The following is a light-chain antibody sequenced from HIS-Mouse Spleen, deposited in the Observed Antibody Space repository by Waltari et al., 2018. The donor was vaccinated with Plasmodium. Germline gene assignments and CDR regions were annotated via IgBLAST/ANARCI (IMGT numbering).Light chain of an antibody. CDR3: QAWDSSTAYYV. Sequence: SYELTQPPSVSVSPGQTASITCSGDKLGDKYACWYQQKPGKSPVLVIYQDRKRPSGIPDRFSGSNSGNTATLTISGTQAMDEADYYCQAWDSSTAYYVFGTGTKVTVL. J-gene: IGLJ1*01. CDR1: KLGDKY. CDR2: QDR. V-gene: IGLV3-1*01.